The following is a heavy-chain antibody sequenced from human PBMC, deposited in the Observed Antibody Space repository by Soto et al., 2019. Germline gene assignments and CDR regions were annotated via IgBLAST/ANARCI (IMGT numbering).Heavy chain of an antibody. Sequence: GGSLRLSCAASGLTFSNYTMHWVRQAPGKGLEWVALISYDEIDKYFADAVKGRFTISRDNSKNTLYLQMDSLRAEDTAVYYCAGRSGSSDYWGRGTLATVSS. J-gene: IGHJ4*02. CDR1: GLTFSNYT. CDR3: AGRSGSSDY. D-gene: IGHD3-10*01. CDR2: ISYDEIDK. V-gene: IGHV3-30*04.